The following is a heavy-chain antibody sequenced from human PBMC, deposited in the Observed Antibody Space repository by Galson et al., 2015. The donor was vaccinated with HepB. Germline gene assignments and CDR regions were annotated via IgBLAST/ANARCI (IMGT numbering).Heavy chain of an antibody. D-gene: IGHD5-18*01. J-gene: IGHJ4*02. V-gene: IGHV3-33*01. CDR3: ATGVGYSYGYWSDY. CDR2: IWYDGSNK. Sequence: SLRLSCAASGFTFSSYGMHWVRQAPGRGLVWVEVIWYDGSNKYYADSVKGRFPISRDNSKNTLYLQMNSLRAEDTAVYYCATGVGYSYGYWSDYWGQGTLVTVSS. CDR1: GFTFSSYG.